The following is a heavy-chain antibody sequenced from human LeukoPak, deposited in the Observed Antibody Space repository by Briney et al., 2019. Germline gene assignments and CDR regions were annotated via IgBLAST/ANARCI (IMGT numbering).Heavy chain of an antibody. CDR3: GRGGSGSYGDYFAS. V-gene: IGHV3-20*04. J-gene: IGHJ4*02. D-gene: IGHD3-10*01. CDR1: GFNFDDYG. CDR2: INWNAGST. Sequence: PGGSLRLSCAVSGFNFDDYGMSWVRQAPGKGLEWVSGINWNAGSTGYAASVKGRFTISRDSTKNSLYLQMNSLRAEDTASYYCGRGGSGSYGDYFASWGQGTLVTVSS.